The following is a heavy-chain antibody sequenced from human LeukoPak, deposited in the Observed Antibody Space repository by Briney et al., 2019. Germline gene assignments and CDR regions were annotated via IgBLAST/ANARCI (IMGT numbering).Heavy chain of an antibody. V-gene: IGHV3-23*01. CDR2: ISAGGSST. CDR3: AKLFPMTLA. D-gene: IGHD3-22*01. Sequence: PGGSLRLSCAASGFTFSSYGMHWVRQAPGKGLEWVSSISAGGSSTYYTGSVKGRFTISRDNSKNTLYLQMISLRAEDTAVYYCAKLFPMTLAWGQGTLVIVSS. CDR1: GFTFSSYG. J-gene: IGHJ5*02.